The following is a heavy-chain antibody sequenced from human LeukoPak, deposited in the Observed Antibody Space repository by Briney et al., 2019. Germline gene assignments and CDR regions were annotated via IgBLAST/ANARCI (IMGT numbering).Heavy chain of an antibody. CDR3: ATTRRSGYVIFDY. CDR1: GYTFTSYY. Sequence: ASVKVSCKASGYTFTSYYMHWVRQAPGQGLEWMGIINPSGGSTSYAQKLQGRVTMTTDTSTSTAYMELRSLRSDDTAVYYCATTRRSGYVIFDYWGQGTLVTVSS. D-gene: IGHD5-12*01. J-gene: IGHJ4*02. CDR2: INPSGGST. V-gene: IGHV1-46*01.